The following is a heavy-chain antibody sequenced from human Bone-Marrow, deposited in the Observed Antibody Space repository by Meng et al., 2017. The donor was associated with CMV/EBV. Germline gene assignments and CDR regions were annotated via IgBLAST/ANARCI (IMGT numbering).Heavy chain of an antibody. CDR3: ARAWSGRNLYYYYGMDV. D-gene: IGHD3-3*01. J-gene: IGHJ6*02. CDR1: GYTFTSYH. CDR2: SNAGNGNT. V-gene: IGHV1-3*02. Sequence: ASEVSCKASGYTFTSYHMHWVRQAPGQRLEWMGWSNAGNGNTKYSQEFQGRVTITRDTSASTAYMELRSLRSDDTAVYYCARAWSGRNLYYYYGMDVWGQGTTVTVSS.